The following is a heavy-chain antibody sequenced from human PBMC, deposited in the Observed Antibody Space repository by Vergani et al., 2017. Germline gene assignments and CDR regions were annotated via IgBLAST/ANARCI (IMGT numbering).Heavy chain of an antibody. J-gene: IGHJ4*02. Sequence: QVQLVESGGGVVQPGRSLRLSCAASGFTFSSYGMHWVRQAPGKGLEWVAVISYDGSKKYYADSVKGRFTISRDNSKNTLYLQMNSLRAEDTAVYYCAKEGSYYDFWSGLDYWGQGTLVTVSS. CDR1: GFTFSSYG. CDR2: ISYDGSKK. CDR3: AKEGSYYDFWSGLDY. V-gene: IGHV3-30*18. D-gene: IGHD3-3*01.